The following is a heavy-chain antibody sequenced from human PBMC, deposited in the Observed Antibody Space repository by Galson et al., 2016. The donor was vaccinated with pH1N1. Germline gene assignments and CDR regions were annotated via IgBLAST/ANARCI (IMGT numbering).Heavy chain of an antibody. CDR2: ISSSSSYI. D-gene: IGHD3-22*01. CDR3: AREDENYYDSSGSNVYYFDY. J-gene: IGHJ4*02. Sequence: APGKGLEWVSSISSSSSYIYYADSVKGRFTISRDNAKNSLYLQVNSLRAEDTAVYYCAREDENYYDSSGSNVYYFDYWGQGTLVTVSS. V-gene: IGHV3-21*01.